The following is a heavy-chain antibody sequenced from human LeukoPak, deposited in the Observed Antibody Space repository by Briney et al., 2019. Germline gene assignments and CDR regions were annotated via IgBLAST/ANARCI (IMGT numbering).Heavy chain of an antibody. CDR3: ARGSSSGWYVHYFDY. CDR2: ISTSSSTI. V-gene: IGHV3-48*01. CDR1: GFTFSSYS. J-gene: IGHJ4*02. Sequence: GGSLRLSCAASGFTFSSYSMNWVRQAPGKGLEWVSYISTSSSTIYYADSVKGRFTISRDNAKNSLYLQMNSLRAEDTAVYYCARGSSSGWYVHYFDYWGQGTLVTVSS. D-gene: IGHD6-13*01.